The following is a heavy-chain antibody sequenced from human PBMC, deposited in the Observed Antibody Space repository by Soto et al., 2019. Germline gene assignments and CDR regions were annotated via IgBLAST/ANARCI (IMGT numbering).Heavy chain of an antibody. Sequence: PSQTLSLTCAVSGDSVSSNSAAWNWIRQSPSRGLEWLGRTYYRSKWYNDYAVSVKSRITINPDTSKNQFSLQLNSVTPEDTAVYYCARGEAAAGTAGFDPWGQGTLVTVSS. CDR3: ARGEAAAGTAGFDP. D-gene: IGHD6-13*01. J-gene: IGHJ5*02. V-gene: IGHV6-1*01. CDR1: GDSVSSNSAA. CDR2: TYYRSKWYN.